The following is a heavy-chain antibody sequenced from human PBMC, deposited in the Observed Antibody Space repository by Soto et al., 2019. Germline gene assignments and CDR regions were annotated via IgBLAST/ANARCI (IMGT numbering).Heavy chain of an antibody. CDR2: IIPMLNIT. D-gene: IGHD6-13*01. CDR1: GGTFSTYT. Sequence: QVQLVQSGAEVKKPGSSVKVSCKASGGTFSTYTIIWVRQAPGQGLEWMGRIIPMLNITNTAQSFQDRVTIIADKSTSTDYLELSTLRSDDTAMYFCTLGSWSAETFDIWCRGTMVTVSS. V-gene: IGHV1-69*02. CDR3: TLGSWSAETFDI. J-gene: IGHJ3*02.